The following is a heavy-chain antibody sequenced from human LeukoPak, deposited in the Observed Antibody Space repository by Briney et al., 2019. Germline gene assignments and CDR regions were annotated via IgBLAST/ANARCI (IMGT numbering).Heavy chain of an antibody. CDR2: INHSGST. J-gene: IGHJ4*02. CDR1: GGSFSGYY. Sequence: SETLSLTCAVYGGSFSGYYWSWIRQPPGKGLEWIGEINHSGSTNYNPSLKSRVTISVDTSKNQSSLKLSSVTAADTAVYYCARGLAQDSSGYYFDYWGQGTLVTVSS. CDR3: ARGLAQDSSGYYFDY. V-gene: IGHV4-34*01. D-gene: IGHD3-22*01.